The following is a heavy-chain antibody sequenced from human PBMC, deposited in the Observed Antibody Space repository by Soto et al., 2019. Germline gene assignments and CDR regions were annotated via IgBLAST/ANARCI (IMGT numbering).Heavy chain of an antibody. V-gene: IGHV4-30-4*01. CDR1: GDSINSADYY. Sequence: KPSETLSLTCTVSGDSINSADYYWSWIRQPPGKGLEWIGYIYYSGSTYYNPSLKSRVNISVDTSKNLFSLKLSSVTAADTAVYYCARGDYYYYGMDVWGHGTTVTVSS. J-gene: IGHJ6*02. CDR2: IYYSGST. CDR3: ARGDYYYYGMDV.